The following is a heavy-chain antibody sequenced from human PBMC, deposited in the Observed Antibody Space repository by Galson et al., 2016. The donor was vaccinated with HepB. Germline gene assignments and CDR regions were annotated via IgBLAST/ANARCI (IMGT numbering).Heavy chain of an antibody. J-gene: IGHJ5*02. CDR3: TKNPGNYVGWFDP. CDR1: GFTFSGFA. V-gene: IGHV3-23*01. Sequence: SLRLSCAASGFTFSGFAMSRVRLAPGMGPEWVSSIGGYGETTYYADSVKGRFTISRDHRNDTVFLQMDNLRAEDTAIYHCTKNPGNYVGWFDPWGQGTLVTVSS. D-gene: IGHD3-16*01. CDR2: IGGYGETT.